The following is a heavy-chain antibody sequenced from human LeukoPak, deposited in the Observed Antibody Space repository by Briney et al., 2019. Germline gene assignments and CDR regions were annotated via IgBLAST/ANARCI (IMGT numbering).Heavy chain of an antibody. CDR2: IKEDGSEK. CDR1: GFTFSNSW. J-gene: IGHJ4*02. V-gene: IGHV3-7*01. Sequence: GGSLRLFCAASGFTFSNSWMSWVRQAPGKGLEWVAIIKEDGSEKHYADSVRGRFTISRDNAKNSLYLQMNSLRAEDTAVYFCARSITMADFDFWGQGTLVTVSS. D-gene: IGHD3-10*01. CDR3: ARSITMADFDF.